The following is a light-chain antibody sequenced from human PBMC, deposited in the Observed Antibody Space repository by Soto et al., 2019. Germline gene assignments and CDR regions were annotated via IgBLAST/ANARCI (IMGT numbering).Light chain of an antibody. V-gene: IGLV1-40*01. J-gene: IGLJ3*02. CDR3: QSYDTSLSVCV. CDR1: SSNIGAGYD. Sequence: SVLTQPPSVSGAPGQRVTISCTGSSSNIGAGYDVHWYQQLPGTAPKLLIYDNTNRPSGVPDRFSGSKSGASASLAITGLQAEDEADYYCQSYDTSLSVCVFGGGTKLTVL. CDR2: DNT.